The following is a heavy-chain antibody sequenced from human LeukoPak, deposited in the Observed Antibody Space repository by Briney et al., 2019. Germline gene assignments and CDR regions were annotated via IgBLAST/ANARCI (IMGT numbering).Heavy chain of an antibody. D-gene: IGHD3-22*01. CDR1: GFTFSSYE. CDR2: ISGSSTTI. J-gene: IGHJ4*02. V-gene: IGHV3-48*01. Sequence: GGSLRLSCAASGFTFSSYEMNWVRQAPGKGLEWVSYISGSSTTIYYADSEKGRFTISRDNAKNSLYLQMNSLRAEDTAVYYCARVGYYYDSSGYYFDYWGQGTLVTVSS. CDR3: ARVGYYYDSSGYYFDY.